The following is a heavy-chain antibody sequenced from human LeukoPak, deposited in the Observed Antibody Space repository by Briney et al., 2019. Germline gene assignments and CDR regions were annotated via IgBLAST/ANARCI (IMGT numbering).Heavy chain of an antibody. CDR2: ISYDGSNK. CDR3: AKDPLLRYFDWSLYYFDY. D-gene: IGHD3-9*01. CDR1: GFTFSSYG. J-gene: IGHJ4*02. Sequence: PGRSLRLSCAASGFTFSSYGMRWVRQAPGKGLEWVAVISYDGSNKYYADSVKGRFTISRDNSKNTLYLQMNSLRAEDTAVYYCAKDPLLRYFDWSLYYFDYWGQGTLVTVSS. V-gene: IGHV3-30*18.